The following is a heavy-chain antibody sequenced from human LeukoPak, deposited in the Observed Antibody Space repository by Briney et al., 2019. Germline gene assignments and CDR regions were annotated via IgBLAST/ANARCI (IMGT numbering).Heavy chain of an antibody. CDR1: GGSVSSGSYY. CDR3: ARDRYSDLYGMDV. V-gene: IGHV4-61*01. Sequence: SETLSLTCTVSGGSVSSGSYYWTWIRQPPGKGLEWIGNIYYSGSTNYNPSLKSRVTISVDTSKNQFSLKLSSVTAADTAVYYCARDRYSDLYGMDVWGQGTTVTVSS. J-gene: IGHJ6*02. D-gene: IGHD4-17*01. CDR2: IYYSGST.